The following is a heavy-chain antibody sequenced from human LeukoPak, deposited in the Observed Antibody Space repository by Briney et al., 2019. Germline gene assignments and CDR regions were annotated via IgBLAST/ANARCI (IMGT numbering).Heavy chain of an antibody. CDR2: IKQDGSEK. V-gene: IGHV3-7*01. CDR1: GFTFSSYW. J-gene: IGHJ4*02. D-gene: IGHD3-22*01. CDR3: ARDLYYYDSSGSNFDY. Sequence: PGGSLRLSCAASGFTFSSYWMSWVRQAPGKGLEWVANIKQDGSEKYYVDSVKGRFTISRDNAKNSLYLQMNSLRAEDTAVYYCARDLYYYDSSGSNFDYRGQGTLVTVSS.